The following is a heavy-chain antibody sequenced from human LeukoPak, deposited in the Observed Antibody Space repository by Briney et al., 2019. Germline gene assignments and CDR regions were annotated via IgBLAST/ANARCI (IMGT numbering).Heavy chain of an antibody. J-gene: IGHJ4*02. CDR3: ARDDYGGNSGLFDY. Sequence: GASVKVSCKASGYTFTNYGISWVRQAPGQGLEWMAWISTYNGNTKYAQKIQGRVTVTTDTSTTTAYMELRSLRSDDTAVYYCARDDYGGNSGLFDYWGQGTLVTVSS. CDR2: ISTYNGNT. D-gene: IGHD4-23*01. V-gene: IGHV1-18*01. CDR1: GYTFTNYG.